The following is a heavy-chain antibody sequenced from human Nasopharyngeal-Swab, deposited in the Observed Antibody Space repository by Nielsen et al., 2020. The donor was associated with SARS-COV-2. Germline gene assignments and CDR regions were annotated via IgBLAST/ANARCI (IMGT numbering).Heavy chain of an antibody. D-gene: IGHD4-17*01. J-gene: IGHJ4*02. CDR2: IIVNLGMT. CDR3: ATWGIGYGENAHATFDS. CDR1: GGTFSKYA. Sequence: SVKVSCKVSGGTFSKYAISWVRQARGQGLEWMGGIIVNLGMTKYAQKFKDSVIINADESTGTAYMELSSLRSEDTAVYYCATWGIGYGENAHATFDSWGQGTQVTVSS. V-gene: IGHV1-69*10.